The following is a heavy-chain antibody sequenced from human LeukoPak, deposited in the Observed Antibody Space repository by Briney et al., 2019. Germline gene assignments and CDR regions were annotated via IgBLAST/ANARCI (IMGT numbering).Heavy chain of an antibody. V-gene: IGHV1-2*02. CDR3: AKDSDTAMNEYSDY. CDR2: INPNSGGT. J-gene: IGHJ4*02. D-gene: IGHD5-18*01. Sequence: ASVKVSCKASGYTFTGYYMHWVRQAPGQGLEWMGWINPNSGGTNYAQKFQGRVTMTRDTSISTAYMELSRLRSDDTAVYYCAKDSDTAMNEYSDYWGQGTLVTVSS. CDR1: GYTFTGYY.